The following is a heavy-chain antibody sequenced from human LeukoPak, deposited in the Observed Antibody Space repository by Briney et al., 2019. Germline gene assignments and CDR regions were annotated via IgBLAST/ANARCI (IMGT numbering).Heavy chain of an antibody. V-gene: IGHV3-23*01. CDR3: AKGSYYDSSGSFYFDY. CDR1: GFTVSSNY. J-gene: IGHJ4*02. D-gene: IGHD3-22*01. Sequence: GGSLRLSCAASGFTVSSNYMSWVRQAPGKGLEWVSGISGSGDNTYYADSVKGRFTISRDNSKNTLYVQVNSLGTEDTAAYYCAKGSYYDSSGSFYFDYWGQGTLVTVSS. CDR2: ISGSGDNT.